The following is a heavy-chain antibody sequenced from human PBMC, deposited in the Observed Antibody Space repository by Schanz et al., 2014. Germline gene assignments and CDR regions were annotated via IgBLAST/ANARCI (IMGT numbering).Heavy chain of an antibody. CDR3: ASTHWFGSGTTIVDY. J-gene: IGHJ4*02. CDR2: VNYIGST. V-gene: IGHV4-59*02. CDR1: GDSVSGYY. Sequence: QVQLQESGPGLVKPSETLSLTCTVSGDSVSGYYWSWVRQTPGKGLEWIGYVNYIGSTKYNPSLESRVTISADTSKKQFSLKMTSVTTADTAVYYCASTHWFGSGTTIVDYWGQGTLVTVSS. D-gene: IGHD3-10*01.